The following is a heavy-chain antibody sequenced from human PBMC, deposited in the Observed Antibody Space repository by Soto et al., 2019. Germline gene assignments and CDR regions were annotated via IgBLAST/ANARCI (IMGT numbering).Heavy chain of an antibody. D-gene: IGHD3-16*02. Sequence: GASVKVSCKASGYTFTSYGISWVRQAPGQGLEWMGWISAYNGNTNYAQKLQGRVTMTTDTSTSTAYMELRSPRSDDTAVYYCASSALIVYAFDIWGQGTMVTVSS. V-gene: IGHV1-18*01. CDR1: GYTFTSYG. J-gene: IGHJ3*02. CDR2: ISAYNGNT. CDR3: ASSALIVYAFDI.